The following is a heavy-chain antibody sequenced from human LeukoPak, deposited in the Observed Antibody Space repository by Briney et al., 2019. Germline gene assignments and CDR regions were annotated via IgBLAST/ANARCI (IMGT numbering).Heavy chain of an antibody. CDR3: ARGPRMYSGSYFGY. CDR1: GYTFTSYD. D-gene: IGHD1-26*01. CDR2: MNPNSGNT. V-gene: IGHV1-8*01. Sequence: ASVKVSCKASGYTFTSYDINWVRQATGQGLEWMGRMNPNSGNTGYAQKFQGRVTMTRNTSISTAYMELSSLRSEDTAVYYCARGPRMYSGSYFGYWGQGTLVTVSS. J-gene: IGHJ4*02.